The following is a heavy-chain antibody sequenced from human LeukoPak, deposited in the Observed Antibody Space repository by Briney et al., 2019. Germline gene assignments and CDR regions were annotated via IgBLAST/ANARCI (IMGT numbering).Heavy chain of an antibody. CDR1: GGTFSSYA. J-gene: IGHJ6*02. D-gene: IGHD5-12*01. CDR3: ARVVAIPLYYYGMDV. CDR2: IIPILGIA. Sequence: SVKVSCKASGGTFSSYAISWVRQAPGQGLEWMGRIIPILGIANYAQKFQGRVTITADKSTSTAYMELSSLRSEDTAVYYCARVVAIPLYYYGMDVWGQGTTVTVSS. V-gene: IGHV1-69*04.